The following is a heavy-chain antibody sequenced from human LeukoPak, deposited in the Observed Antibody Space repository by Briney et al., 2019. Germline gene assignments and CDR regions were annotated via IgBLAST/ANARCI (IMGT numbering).Heavy chain of an antibody. D-gene: IGHD2-21*01. CDR3: AKVSRRGTVVGPYYFDY. CDR1: GFTFSSYA. V-gene: IGHV3-30*02. CDR2: IRYDGSNK. Sequence: GRSLRLSCAASGFTFSSYAMHWVRQAPGKGLEWVAFIRYDGSNKYYADSVKGRFTISRDNSKNTLYLQMNSLRAEDTAVYYCAKVSRRGTVVGPYYFDYWGQGILVTVSS. J-gene: IGHJ4*02.